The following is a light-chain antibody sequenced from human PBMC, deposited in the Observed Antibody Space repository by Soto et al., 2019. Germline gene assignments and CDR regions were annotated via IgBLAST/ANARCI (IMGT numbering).Light chain of an antibody. CDR3: SSYTSISTLYV. V-gene: IGLV2-14*01. CDR2: EVS. CDR1: NSDVGGYNY. J-gene: IGLJ1*01. Sequence: QSALTQPASVSGSPGQSITISCTGTNSDVGGYNYVSWYQQHPGKAPELMIYEVSHRPSGVSNRFSGSKSDNTASLTISGLQAEDEADYYCSSYTSISTLYVFGTETKVTVL.